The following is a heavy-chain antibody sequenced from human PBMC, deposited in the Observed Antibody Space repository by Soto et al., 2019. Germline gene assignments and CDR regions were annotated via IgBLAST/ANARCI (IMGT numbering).Heavy chain of an antibody. CDR1: GFTFSSYA. D-gene: IGHD3-10*01. Sequence: GGSLRLSCAASGFTFSSYAMSWVRQAPGKGLEWVSAISGSGGSTYYADSVKGRFTISRDNSKNTLYLQMNSLRAEDTAVYYCAKDLEYYGSGSYQPFDYWGQGTLVTVSS. CDR2: ISGSGGST. J-gene: IGHJ4*02. CDR3: AKDLEYYGSGSYQPFDY. V-gene: IGHV3-23*01.